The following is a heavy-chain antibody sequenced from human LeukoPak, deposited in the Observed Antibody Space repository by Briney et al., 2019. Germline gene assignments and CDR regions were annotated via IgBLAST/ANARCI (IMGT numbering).Heavy chain of an antibody. CDR1: GFTVSSNY. CDR3: ARVPYGDYYFDY. CDR2: IYSGGST. D-gene: IGHD4-17*01. Sequence: GGSLRLSCAASGFTVSSNYMSRVRQAPGKGLEWVSIIYSGGSTYYADSVKGRFTISRDNSKNTLYLQMNSLRAEDTAVYYCARVPYGDYYFDYWGQGTLVTVSS. J-gene: IGHJ4*02. V-gene: IGHV3-66*01.